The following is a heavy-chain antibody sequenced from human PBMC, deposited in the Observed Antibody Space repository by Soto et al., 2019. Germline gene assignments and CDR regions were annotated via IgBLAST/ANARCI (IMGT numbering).Heavy chain of an antibody. D-gene: IGHD6-6*01. J-gene: IGHJ4*02. CDR2: IKQDGSEK. CDR3: ARGIAARRTHFDY. V-gene: IGHV3-7*05. Sequence: EVQLVESGGGLVQPGGSLRLSCAASGFTFSSYWMSWVRQAPGKGLEWVANIKQDGSEKYYVDSVKGRFTISRDNAKNSLYLQMNSLRAEDTAVYYCARGIAARRTHFDYWGQGTLVTVSS. CDR1: GFTFSSYW.